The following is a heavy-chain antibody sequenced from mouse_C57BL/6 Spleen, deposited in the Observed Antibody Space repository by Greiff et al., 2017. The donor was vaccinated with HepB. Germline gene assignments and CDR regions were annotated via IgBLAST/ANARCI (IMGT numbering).Heavy chain of an antibody. J-gene: IGHJ1*03. D-gene: IGHD1-1*01. CDR1: GYSITSGYY. V-gene: IGHV3-6*01. CDR3: ARGDGSSYGYFDV. Sequence: ESGPGLVKPSQSLSLTCSVTGYSITSGYYWNWIRQFPGNKLEWMGYISYDGSNNYNPSLKNRISITRDTSKNQFFLKLNSVTTEDTATYYCARGDGSSYGYFDVWGTGTTGTVSS. CDR2: ISYDGSN.